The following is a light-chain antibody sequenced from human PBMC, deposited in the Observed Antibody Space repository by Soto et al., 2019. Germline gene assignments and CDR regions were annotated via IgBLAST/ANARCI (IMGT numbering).Light chain of an antibody. V-gene: IGKV1-39*01. CDR2: ATY. Sequence: DIQMTQAPSSLSASVGDTVIITCRASQTVRNHVNWYQHKPGKAPDLLIYATYTLQSGVPSRFSGSGSGTDFTLSINGLQPEDLATYYCQQLSTYPSTFGGGTKVEIK. J-gene: IGKJ4*01. CDR1: QTVRNH. CDR3: QQLSTYPST.